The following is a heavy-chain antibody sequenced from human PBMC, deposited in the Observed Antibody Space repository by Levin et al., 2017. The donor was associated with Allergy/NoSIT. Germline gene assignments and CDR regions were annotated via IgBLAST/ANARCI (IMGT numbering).Heavy chain of an antibody. CDR3: ARGRIMITFGGSTFQH. V-gene: IGHV4-34*01. D-gene: IGHD3-16*01. CDR2: INHSGST. CDR1: GGSFSGYY. J-gene: IGHJ1*01. Sequence: SETLSLTCAVYGGSFSGYYWSWIRQPPGKGLEWIGEINHSGSTNYNPSLKSRVTISVDTSKNQFSLKLSSVTAADTAVYYCARGRIMITFGGSTFQHWGQGTLVTVSS.